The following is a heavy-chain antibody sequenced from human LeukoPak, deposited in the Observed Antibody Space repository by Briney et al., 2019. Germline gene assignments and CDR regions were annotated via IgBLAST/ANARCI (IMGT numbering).Heavy chain of an antibody. CDR3: ARGLRDCGDREGYYMDV. CDR1: GYTFINYY. D-gene: IGHD2-21*01. V-gene: IGHV1-46*01. Sequence: GASVKVSCKTSGYTFINYYIHWVRQAPGQGLEWMGIINPDGGSTSYAQKFRGRLTITRDTSTSTVYMEFSSLTSEDTALYYCARGLRDCGDREGYYMDVWAKGTTVIVSS. CDR2: INPDGGST. J-gene: IGHJ6*03.